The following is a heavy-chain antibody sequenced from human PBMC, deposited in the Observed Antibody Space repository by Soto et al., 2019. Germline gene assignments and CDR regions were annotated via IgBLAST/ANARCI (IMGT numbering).Heavy chain of an antibody. V-gene: IGHV3-30-3*01. CDR3: ARVRGSLNFDY. J-gene: IGHJ4*02. D-gene: IGHD3-3*01. CDR2: ISYDGSNK. Sequence: PGGSLRLSCAASGFTFSSYAMHWVRQAPGKGLEWVAVISYDGSNKYYADSVKGRFTISRDNSKNTLHLQMNSLRAEDTAVYYCARVRGSLNFDYWGQGTLVTVSS. CDR1: GFTFSSYA.